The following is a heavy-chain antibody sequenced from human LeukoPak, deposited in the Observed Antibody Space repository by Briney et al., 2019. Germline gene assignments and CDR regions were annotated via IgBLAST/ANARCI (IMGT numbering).Heavy chain of an antibody. V-gene: IGHV4-38-2*02. J-gene: IGHJ4*02. CDR1: GYSISSGYY. CDR3: ARLAGATPFDY. CDR2: IYHSGST. D-gene: IGHD1-26*01. Sequence: SETLSLTCTVSGYSISSGYYWGWIRQPPGKGLEWIGSIYHSGSTYYNPSLKSRVTISVDTSKNQFSLRLSSVTAADTAVYYCARLAGATPFDYWGRGTLVTVSS.